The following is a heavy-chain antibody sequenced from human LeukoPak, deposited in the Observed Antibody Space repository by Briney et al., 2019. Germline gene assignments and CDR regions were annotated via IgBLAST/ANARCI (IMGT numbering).Heavy chain of an antibody. J-gene: IGHJ4*02. Sequence: RASVKVSCKASGYTFTSYGISWVRQAPGQGLEWMGWISAYNGNTNYAQKLQGRVTMTTDTSTSTANMELRSLRSDDTAVYYCARGGGNDYVWGSYRPNMYYFDYWGQGTLVTVSS. CDR2: ISAYNGNT. D-gene: IGHD3-16*02. CDR3: ARGGGNDYVWGSYRPNMYYFDY. CDR1: GYTFTSYG. V-gene: IGHV1-18*01.